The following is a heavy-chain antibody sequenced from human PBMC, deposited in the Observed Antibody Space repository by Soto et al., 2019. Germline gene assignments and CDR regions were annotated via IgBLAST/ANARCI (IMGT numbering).Heavy chain of an antibody. D-gene: IGHD3-9*01. V-gene: IGHV4-30-4*01. J-gene: IGHJ5*02. CDR1: GGSISSGDYY. CDR2: IYYSGST. CDR3: ARSYYDILPGYPGLFHP. Sequence: QVQLQESGPGLVKPSQTLSLTCTVSGGSISSGDYYWSWIRQPPGKGLEWIGYIYYSGSTYYNPSLTSRVTYSVATSQNQFSLKLRSVTAADTAVYYCARSYYDILPGYPGLFHPWGQGTLVTVSS.